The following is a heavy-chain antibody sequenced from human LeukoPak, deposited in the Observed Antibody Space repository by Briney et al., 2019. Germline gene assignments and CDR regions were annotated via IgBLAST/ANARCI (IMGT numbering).Heavy chain of an antibody. CDR3: AKEGYSSGYYAGFDY. V-gene: IGHV3-30*02. D-gene: IGHD3-22*01. Sequence: PGGSLRLSCAASGFTFSSYGMHWVRQAPGKGLEWVAFIRYDGSNKYYADSVKGRFTISRDNSKNTLYLQMNSLRAEDTAVYYCAKEGYSSGYYAGFDYWGQGTLVTVSS. CDR2: IRYDGSNK. J-gene: IGHJ4*02. CDR1: GFTFSSYG.